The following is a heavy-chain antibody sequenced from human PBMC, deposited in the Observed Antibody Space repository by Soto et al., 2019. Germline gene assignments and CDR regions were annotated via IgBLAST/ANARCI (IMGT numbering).Heavy chain of an antibody. J-gene: IGHJ5*02. CDR2: INHSGST. D-gene: IGHD3-3*01. CDR1: GGSFSGYY. V-gene: IGHV4-34*01. CDR3: ARGVKAYYDFWSGYYTLNWFAP. Sequence: TLSLTCAVYGGSFSGYYWSWIRQPPGKGLEWIGEINHSGSTNYNPSLKSRVTISVDTSKNQFSLKLSSVTAADTAVYYCARGVKAYYDFWSGYYTLNWFAPWGQGTLVTVSS.